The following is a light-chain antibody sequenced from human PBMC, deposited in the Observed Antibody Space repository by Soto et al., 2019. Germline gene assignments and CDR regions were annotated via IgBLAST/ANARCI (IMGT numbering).Light chain of an antibody. Sequence: EIVMTQSPATLSVSPGERATLSCRASHRVSSYFAWYQQKPGQAPRLLIFATSTRATGIPARFSGSGSGTDFTLTISSLEPEDFALYYCQQRSSWPRTFGQGTKVDIK. J-gene: IGKJ1*01. V-gene: IGKV3-11*01. CDR2: ATS. CDR1: HRVSSY. CDR3: QQRSSWPRT.